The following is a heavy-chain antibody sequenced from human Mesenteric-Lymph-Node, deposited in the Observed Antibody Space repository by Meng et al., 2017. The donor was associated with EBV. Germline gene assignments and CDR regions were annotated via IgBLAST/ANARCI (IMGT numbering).Heavy chain of an antibody. V-gene: IGHV6-1*01. CDR3: SRESWRAFDY. Sequence: QVQLQQSGPGLVKPSQTLSLTCAISGDSVSNTNVAWNWIRQSPSRGLEWLGRTYYRSKWYNEYAQSVKGRITINPDTSKSEFSLQLNSVTPDDTAVYYCSRESWRAFDYWGQGTLVIVSS. J-gene: IGHJ4*02. CDR2: TYYRSKWYN. CDR1: GDSVSNTNVA.